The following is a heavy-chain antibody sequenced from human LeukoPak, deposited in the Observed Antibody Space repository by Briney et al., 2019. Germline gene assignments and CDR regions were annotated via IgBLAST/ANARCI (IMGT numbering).Heavy chain of an antibody. CDR3: ATGRDGYNWYFQH. D-gene: IGHD5-24*01. CDR2: LYESGST. V-gene: IGHV4-39*07. J-gene: IGHJ1*01. CDR1: GGSISGRNYQ. Sequence: PSETLSLTCSVSGGSISGRNYQWGWIRQPPGKGLEWIGSLYESGSTYYNPSLRSRVTISVDKSKNQFSLKLNSLTAADTAVYYCATGRDGYNWYFQHWGQGTLVTVSS.